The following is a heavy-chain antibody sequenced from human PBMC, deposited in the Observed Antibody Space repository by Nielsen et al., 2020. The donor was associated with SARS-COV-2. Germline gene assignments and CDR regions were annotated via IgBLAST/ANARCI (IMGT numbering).Heavy chain of an antibody. Sequence: GESLKISCAASGFTFSSYAMHWVRQAPGKGLEWVAVISYDGSNKYYADSVKGRFTISRDNSKNTLYLQMNSLRAEDTAVYYCARGGRLGGSYYLYYFDYWGQGTLVTVSS. J-gene: IGHJ4*02. V-gene: IGHV3-30-3*01. CDR1: GFTFSSYA. CDR2: ISYDGSNK. CDR3: ARGGRLGGSYYLYYFDY. D-gene: IGHD1-26*01.